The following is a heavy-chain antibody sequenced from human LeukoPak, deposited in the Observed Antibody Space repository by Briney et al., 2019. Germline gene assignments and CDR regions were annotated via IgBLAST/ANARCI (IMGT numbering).Heavy chain of an antibody. D-gene: IGHD3-9*01. Sequence: PGGSLRLSCAASGFTFDDYAVRWVRQAPGKGLEWVSGISWNSGSIGYADSVKGRFTISIDNAKNSLYLQMNSLRAEDTALYYCAKDRGLYFRYYYNMDVCGKGTTVTVSS. V-gene: IGHV3-9*01. CDR2: ISWNSGSI. CDR1: GFTFDDYA. J-gene: IGHJ6*03. CDR3: AKDRGLYFRYYYNMDV.